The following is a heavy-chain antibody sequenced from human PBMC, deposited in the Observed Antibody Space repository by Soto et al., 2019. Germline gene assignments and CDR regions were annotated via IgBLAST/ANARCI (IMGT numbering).Heavy chain of an antibody. D-gene: IGHD3-16*01. J-gene: IGHJ4*02. CDR1: GGSISSYY. V-gene: IGHV4-59*01. CDR2: IYYSGST. CDR3: AGLGEVFDY. Sequence: LSLTCTVSGGSISSYYWSWIRQPPGKGLEWIGYIYYSGSTNYNPSLKSRVTISVDTSKNQFSLKLSSVTAADTAVYYCAGLGEVFDYWGQGTLVTVSS.